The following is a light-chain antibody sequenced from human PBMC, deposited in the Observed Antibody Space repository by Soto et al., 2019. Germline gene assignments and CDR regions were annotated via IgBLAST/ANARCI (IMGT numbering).Light chain of an antibody. CDR1: GSNIGTGYD. CDR3: QSYDGSLSGSVV. CDR2: GNN. Sequence: QLVLTQPPSVSGAPGQRVTISCTGSGSNIGTGYDVHWYQQLPGTAPKVLIYGNNNRPSGVPDRFSGSKSGTSASLAITGLQAEDEADYYCQSYDGSLSGSVVFGGGTKLTVL. J-gene: IGLJ2*01. V-gene: IGLV1-40*01.